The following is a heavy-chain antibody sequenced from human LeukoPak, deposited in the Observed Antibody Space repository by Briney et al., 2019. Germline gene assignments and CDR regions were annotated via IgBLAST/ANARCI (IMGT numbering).Heavy chain of an antibody. CDR1: GFTFSSYG. D-gene: IGHD5-24*01. V-gene: IGHV3-33*01. Sequence: GRSLRLSCAASGFTFSSYGMHWVRQAPGKGLQRVAVIWYDGSNKYYADSVKGRFTISRDNSKNTLYLQMNSLRAEDTAVYYCASGVEMATPSVFGFDYWGQGTLVTVSS. CDR3: ASGVEMATPSVFGFDY. J-gene: IGHJ4*02. CDR2: IWYDGSNK.